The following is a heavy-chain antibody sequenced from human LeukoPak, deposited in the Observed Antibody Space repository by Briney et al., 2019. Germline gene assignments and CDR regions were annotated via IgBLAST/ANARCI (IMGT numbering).Heavy chain of an antibody. CDR2: INPNSGGT. CDR3: ARAGNTFDSSPNWFDP. J-gene: IGHJ5*02. CDR1: GYTFTGYY. D-gene: IGHD6-19*01. V-gene: IGHV1-2*02. Sequence: ASVKVSCKASGYTFTGYYMHWVRQAPGQGLEWMGWINPNSGGTNYAQKFQGRVTMTRNTSISTAYMERSSLRSEDTAVYYCARAGNTFDSSPNWFDPWGQGTLVTVSS.